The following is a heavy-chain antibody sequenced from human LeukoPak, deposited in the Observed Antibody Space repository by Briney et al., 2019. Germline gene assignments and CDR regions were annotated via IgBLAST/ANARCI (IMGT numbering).Heavy chain of an antibody. CDR2: IPYDGSKK. CDR1: GFTFSSYA. J-gene: IGHJ4*02. V-gene: IGHV3-30-3*01. CDR3: ASNFDY. Sequence: GGSLRLSCAASGFTFSSYAMHWVRQAPGKGLEWVAVIPYDGSKKYYADSVKGRFTISRDNSKNTLYLQMNSLRAEDTAVYYCASNFDYWGQGTLVTVSS.